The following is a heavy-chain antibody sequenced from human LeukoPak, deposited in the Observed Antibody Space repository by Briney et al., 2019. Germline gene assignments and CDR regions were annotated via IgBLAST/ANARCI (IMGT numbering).Heavy chain of an antibody. D-gene: IGHD3-9*01. J-gene: IGHJ4*02. CDR1: GYTFTNYV. Sequence: ASVKVSCKASGYTFTNYVISWVRQAPGQGLEWMGWINPNSGGTNYAQKFQGRVTMTRDTSISTAYMELSRLRSDDTAVYYCARGGGADYDILTGYSQPLDYWGQGTLVTVSS. CDR2: INPNSGGT. CDR3: ARGGGADYDILTGYSQPLDY. V-gene: IGHV1-2*02.